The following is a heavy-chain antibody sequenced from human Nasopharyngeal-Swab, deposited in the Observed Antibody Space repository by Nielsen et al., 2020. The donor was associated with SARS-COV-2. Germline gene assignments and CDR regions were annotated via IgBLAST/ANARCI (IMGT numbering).Heavy chain of an antibody. CDR2: ISGSGDST. J-gene: IGHJ6*02. CDR1: GFTFNNYN. Sequence: GGSLRLSCAASGFTFNNYNFNWVRQAPGKGLEWVSIISGSGDSTYYADSVKDRFTISRDNSKNTLYLQTNSLRVEDTAVYYCARDGLDYDFWSAYFMDVWGQGTTVTVSS. CDR3: ARDGLDYDFWSAYFMDV. V-gene: IGHV3-23*01. D-gene: IGHD3-3*01.